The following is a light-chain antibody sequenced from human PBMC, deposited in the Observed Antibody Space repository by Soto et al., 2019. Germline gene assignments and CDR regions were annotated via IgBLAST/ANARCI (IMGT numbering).Light chain of an antibody. CDR3: QQLNSYPIS. J-gene: IGKJ5*01. V-gene: IGKV1-9*01. Sequence: DIQFTQSPSSLSASVGDRATITCRASQGISSYLVWYQQKPGKAPKLLIYAASTLQSGVPSRLSGSGSGTEFTLTISSLQPEDFATYDCQQLNSYPISFGQGTRL. CDR1: QGISSY. CDR2: AAS.